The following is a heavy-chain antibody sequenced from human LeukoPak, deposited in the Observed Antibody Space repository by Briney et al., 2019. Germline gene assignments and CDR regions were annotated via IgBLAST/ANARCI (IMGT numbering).Heavy chain of an antibody. CDR1: GGTFSSYA. CDR3: ARATVRGVAPDY. J-gene: IGHJ4*02. V-gene: IGHV1-69*05. D-gene: IGHD3-10*01. CDR2: IIPIFGTA. Sequence: ASVKVSCKASGGTFSSYAISWVRQAPGQGLEWMGRIIPIFGTANYAQKFQGRVTITTDESTSTAYMELSSLGSEDTAVYYCARATVRGVAPDYWGQGTLVTVSS.